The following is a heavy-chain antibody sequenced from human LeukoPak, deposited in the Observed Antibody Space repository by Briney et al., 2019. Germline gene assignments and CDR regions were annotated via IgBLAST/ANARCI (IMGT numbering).Heavy chain of an antibody. D-gene: IGHD3-16*02. CDR2: ISSSSSYI. Sequence: GGSLRLSCAASGFTFSSYSMNWVRQAPGKGLEWVSSISSSSSYIYYADSVKGRFTISRDNAKNSLYLQMNSLRAEDTAIYYCARVLSKSLELSTPPLDYWGQGTLVTVSS. CDR3: ARVLSKSLELSTPPLDY. CDR1: GFTFSSYS. J-gene: IGHJ4*02. V-gene: IGHV3-21*01.